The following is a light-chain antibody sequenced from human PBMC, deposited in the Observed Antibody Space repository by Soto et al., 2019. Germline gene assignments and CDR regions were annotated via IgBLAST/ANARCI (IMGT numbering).Light chain of an antibody. J-gene: IGKJ4*01. CDR1: QSVSSN. V-gene: IGKV3-15*01. CDR3: QQYKNWPPLT. CDR2: GAS. Sequence: ETVMTQSPATLSVSPGERATLSCRASQSVSSNLAWYQQKPGQAPRLLIYGASTRATGIPARFSGSGSGTEFTLTITSLQSEDFAVYYCQQYKNWPPLTFGGGTKVEIK.